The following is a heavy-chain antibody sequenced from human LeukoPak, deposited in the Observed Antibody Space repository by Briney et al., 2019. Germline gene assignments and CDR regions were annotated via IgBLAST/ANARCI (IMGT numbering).Heavy chain of an antibody. V-gene: IGHV4-59*01. CDR3: ARVGITIFGVGPEYFQH. D-gene: IGHD3-3*01. Sequence: SETLSLTCTVSGGSISSYYWSWIRQPPGKGLEWIVYIYYTVSTNHNPSLKSRVTISVDTSKNQFSLKLTSVTAAAAAVYYCARVGITIFGVGPEYFQHWGQGTLVTVSS. J-gene: IGHJ1*01. CDR2: IYYTVST. CDR1: GGSISSYY.